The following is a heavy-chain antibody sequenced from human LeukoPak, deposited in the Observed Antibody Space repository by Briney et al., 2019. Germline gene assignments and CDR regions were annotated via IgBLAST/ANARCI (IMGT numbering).Heavy chain of an antibody. CDR3: ARDRTGNNDFWSGYTTFFDY. V-gene: IGHV3-7*01. CDR1: RFTFTSYW. CDR2: INKDGSEK. Sequence: GGSLRLSCAASRFTFTSYWMSWVRQAPGKGLEWVAKINKDGSEKYYVDSVQGRFTISRDNAKNSLYLQMNSLRAEDTAVYYCARDRTGNNDFWSGYTTFFDYWRQGTLVTVSS. D-gene: IGHD3-3*01. J-gene: IGHJ4*02.